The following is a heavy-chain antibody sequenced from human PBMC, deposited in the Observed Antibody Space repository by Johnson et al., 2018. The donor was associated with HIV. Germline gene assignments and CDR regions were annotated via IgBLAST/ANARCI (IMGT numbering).Heavy chain of an antibody. CDR2: ISYDGSNK. D-gene: IGHD5-24*01. CDR3: AREPPVEMATHDAFDI. V-gene: IGHV3-30-3*01. CDR1: GFTFSSYA. Sequence: QEQVVESGGGLVQPGRSLRLSCAASGFTFSSYAMHWVRQAPGKGLEWVAFISYDGSNKYYADSVKGRFTISRDNSKNTRYLQRNSLRAEDTAVYYCAREPPVEMATHDAFDIWGQGTMVTVSS. J-gene: IGHJ3*02.